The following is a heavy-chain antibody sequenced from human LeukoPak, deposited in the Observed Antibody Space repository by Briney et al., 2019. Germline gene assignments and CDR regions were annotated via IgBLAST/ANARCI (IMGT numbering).Heavy chain of an antibody. CDR2: IYYSGST. V-gene: IGHV4-59*01. Sequence: SETLSLTCTVSGGSISSYYWSWIRQPPGKGLEWIGYIYYSGSTNYNPSLKSRVTISVDTSKNQFSLKLSSVTAADTAVYYCARAPTIFRVVIFYFDYWGQGTLVTVSS. CDR3: ARAPTIFRVVIFYFDY. J-gene: IGHJ4*02. D-gene: IGHD3-3*01. CDR1: GGSISSYY.